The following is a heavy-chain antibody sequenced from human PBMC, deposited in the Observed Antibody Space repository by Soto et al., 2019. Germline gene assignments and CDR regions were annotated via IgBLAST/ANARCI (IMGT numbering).Heavy chain of an antibody. CDR3: ATYEGRDGYSLDY. J-gene: IGHJ4*02. Sequence: GSSVKVSCKASGVTFSRQDMRWVRQAPGQGLEWMGGIIPIFGTPQYAEKFQDRGTITADESTSTAYMELSSLTSEYTAVYYCATYEGRDGYSLDYWGQGSLVTVSS. V-gene: IGHV1-69*13. D-gene: IGHD5-12*01. CDR1: GVTFSRQD. CDR2: IIPIFGTP.